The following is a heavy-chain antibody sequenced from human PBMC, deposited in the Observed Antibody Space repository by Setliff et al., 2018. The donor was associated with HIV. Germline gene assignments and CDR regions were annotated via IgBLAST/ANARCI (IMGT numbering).Heavy chain of an antibody. D-gene: IGHD2-15*01. J-gene: IGHJ4*02. CDR3: ARDFSGGHYHDY. CDR1: GLTFSSYW. CDR2: INPDGSEK. V-gene: IGHV3-7*01. Sequence: PGGSLRLSCAASGLTFSSYWMSWVRQAPGKGLEWVANINPDGSEKYYVDSVKGRFTISRDNAKNSLFLQMNSLRAEDTALYYCARDFSGGHYHDYWGQGTLVTVSS.